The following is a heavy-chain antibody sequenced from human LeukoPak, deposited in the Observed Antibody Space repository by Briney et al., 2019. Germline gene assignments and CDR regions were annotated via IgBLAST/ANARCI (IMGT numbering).Heavy chain of an antibody. CDR2: INPNSGGT. Sequence: GASVKVSCKASGYTFTGYYMHWVRQAPGQGLEWMGWINPNSGGTNYAQKFQGRVTMTRDTSISTAYMELSRLRSDDTAVYYCARVGHEGFSGYRAPYFDYWGQGTLVTVSS. V-gene: IGHV1-2*02. D-gene: IGHD3-22*01. J-gene: IGHJ4*02. CDR1: GYTFTGYY. CDR3: ARVGHEGFSGYRAPYFDY.